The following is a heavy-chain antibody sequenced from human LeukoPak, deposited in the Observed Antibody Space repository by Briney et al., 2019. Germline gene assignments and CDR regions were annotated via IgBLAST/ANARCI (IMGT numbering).Heavy chain of an antibody. Sequence: GGSLRLSCAASGFTFSNYAMSWVRQAPGKGLEWVSAFSGSGGSTYYADSVKGRFTISRDNSKNTLYLQMNSLKAGDTAVYYCATSGLSRFGFWGQGTLVTVSS. CDR1: GFTFSNYA. V-gene: IGHV3-23*01. CDR3: ATSGLSRFGF. D-gene: IGHD2/OR15-2a*01. CDR2: FSGSGGST. J-gene: IGHJ4*02.